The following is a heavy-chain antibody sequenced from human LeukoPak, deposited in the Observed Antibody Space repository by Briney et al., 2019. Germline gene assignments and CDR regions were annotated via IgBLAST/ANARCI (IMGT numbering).Heavy chain of an antibody. V-gene: IGHV1-18*01. D-gene: IGHD1-26*01. CDR2: ISGYNGDT. CDR1: GYTFTSYG. Sequence: ASVKVSCKASGYTFTSYGISWVRQAPGQGLEWMGWISGYNGDTNYAQKLQGRATMTTDTSTSTAYMELRSLRSDDTAVYYCATPPSQYYQAVYWGQGTLVTVSS. J-gene: IGHJ4*02. CDR3: ATPPSQYYQAVY.